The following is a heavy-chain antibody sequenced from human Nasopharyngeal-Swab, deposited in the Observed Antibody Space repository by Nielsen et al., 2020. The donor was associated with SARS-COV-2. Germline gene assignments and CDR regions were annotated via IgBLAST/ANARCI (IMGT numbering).Heavy chain of an antibody. D-gene: IGHD3-3*01. Sequence: GESLQISCAASGFTFNNYNFNWVRQAPGKGLEWVSSISSSSSYIYYADSVKGRFTISRDNAKNSLYLQMNSLRVEDTAVYYCARDGLDYDFWSAYFMDVWGQGTTVTVSS. CDR3: ARDGLDYDFWSAYFMDV. J-gene: IGHJ6*02. V-gene: IGHV3-21*01. CDR1: GFTFNNYN. CDR2: ISSSSSYI.